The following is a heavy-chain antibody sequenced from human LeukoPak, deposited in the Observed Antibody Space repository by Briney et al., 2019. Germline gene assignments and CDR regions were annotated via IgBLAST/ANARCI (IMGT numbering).Heavy chain of an antibody. CDR2: IYTSGST. Sequence: SQTLSLTCTVSGGSISSGSYYWSWIRQPAGKGLEWIGRIYTSGSTNYNPSLKSRVTISVDTSKNQFSLKLSSVTAADTAVYYCARRRLEITTGRAFDIWGQGTMVTVSS. CDR3: ARRRLEITTGRAFDI. V-gene: IGHV4-61*02. J-gene: IGHJ3*02. D-gene: IGHD3-22*01. CDR1: GGSISSGSYY.